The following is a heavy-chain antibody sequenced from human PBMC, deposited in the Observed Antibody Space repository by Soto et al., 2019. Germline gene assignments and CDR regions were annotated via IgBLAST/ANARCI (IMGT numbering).Heavy chain of an antibody. CDR2: INWNGGST. CDR3: AREFYERGNSGDFDY. CDR1: GFTCDDYG. V-gene: IGHV3-20*04. Sequence: GGSLRLSCAASGFTCDDYGMSCVRQAPGKGLEWVSGINWNGGSTGYADSVKGRFTISRDNAKNSLYLQMNSLRAEDTALYYCAREFYERGNSGDFDYWGQGTLVTVSS. D-gene: IGHD2-21*02. J-gene: IGHJ4*02.